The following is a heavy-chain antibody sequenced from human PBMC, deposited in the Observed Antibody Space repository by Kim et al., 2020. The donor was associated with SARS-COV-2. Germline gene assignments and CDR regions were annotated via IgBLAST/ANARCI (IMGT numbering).Heavy chain of an antibody. CDR3: AKAPHYDSSGYLPFGY. J-gene: IGHJ4*02. D-gene: IGHD3-22*01. Sequence: SVKGRFTISRDNSKNTLYLQMNSLRAEDTAVYYCAKAPHYDSSGYLPFGYWGQGTLVTVSS. V-gene: IGHV3-30*02.